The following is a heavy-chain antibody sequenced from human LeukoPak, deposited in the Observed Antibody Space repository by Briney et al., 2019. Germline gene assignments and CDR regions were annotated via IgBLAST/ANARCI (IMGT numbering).Heavy chain of an antibody. J-gene: IGHJ4*01. CDR1: GGSFSGYY. CDR3: ARGRNRVYDY. V-gene: IGHV4-34*01. CDR2: INHSGST. Sequence: SETLSLTCAVYGGSFSGYYWSWIRQPPGKGLEWIGEINHSGSTNYNPSLKSRVTISVDTSKNQFSLKLSSVTAADTAVYYCARGRNRVYDYWGQEPWSPSPQ. D-gene: IGHD6-13*01.